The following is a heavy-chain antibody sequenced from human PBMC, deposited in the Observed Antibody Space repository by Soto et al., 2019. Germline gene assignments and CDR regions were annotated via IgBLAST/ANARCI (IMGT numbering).Heavy chain of an antibody. Sequence: ASVKVSCKASGYTFTGYYMHWVRQAPGQGLEWMGWINPNSGGTNYAQKFQGWVTMTRDTSISTAYMELSRLRSDDTAVYYCAREEYDILSGSYYFDIWGQGTRSPSPQ. V-gene: IGHV1-2*04. CDR1: GYTFTGYY. CDR3: AREEYDILSGSYYFDI. J-gene: IGHJ3*02. CDR2: INPNSGGT. D-gene: IGHD3-9*01.